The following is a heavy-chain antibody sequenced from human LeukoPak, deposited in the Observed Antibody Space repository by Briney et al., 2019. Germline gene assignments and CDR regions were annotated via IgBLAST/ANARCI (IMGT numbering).Heavy chain of an antibody. Sequence: GGSLRLSCAASGFTFSSYWMHWVRQAPGKGLVWVSRINSDGSSTSYADSVKGRFTISRDNAKNSLYLQMNSLRAEDTAVYYCARDNYYYYYMDVWGKGTTVTVSS. J-gene: IGHJ6*03. CDR2: INSDGSST. V-gene: IGHV3-74*01. CDR3: ARDNYYYYYMDV. CDR1: GFTFSSYW.